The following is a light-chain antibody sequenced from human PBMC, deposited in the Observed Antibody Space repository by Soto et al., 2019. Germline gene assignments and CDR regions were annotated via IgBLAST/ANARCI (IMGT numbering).Light chain of an antibody. CDR3: QQLDRYPFT. CDR2: GAS. CDR1: HDIRSY. Sequence: IQMTQSPSFLSASVGDRIAITCRASHDIRSYLAWYQQKPAKAPKLLIYGASTLQSGVPSRFSGSGSGTEFTLTISSLQPEDFASYYCQQLDRYPFTFGGGTKVDI. V-gene: IGKV1-9*01. J-gene: IGKJ4*01.